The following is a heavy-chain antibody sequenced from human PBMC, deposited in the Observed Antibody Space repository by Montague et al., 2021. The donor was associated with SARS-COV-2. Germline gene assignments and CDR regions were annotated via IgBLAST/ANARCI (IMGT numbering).Heavy chain of an antibody. CDR1: GGSFSDYY. D-gene: IGHD3-22*01. CDR2: INHRGTS. V-gene: IGHV4-34*01. J-gene: IGHJ4*02. Sequence: ECQSLVYAVYGGSFSDYYWSWIRQPPGKGLEWIGEINHRGTSNYNPSLKSRVSISVDTPKNQFSLYLGSVTAADTAVYYCARGRQHFNMIVVVMTGGEYYFDYWGQGTLVTVSS. CDR3: ARGRQHFNMIVVVMTGGEYYFDY.